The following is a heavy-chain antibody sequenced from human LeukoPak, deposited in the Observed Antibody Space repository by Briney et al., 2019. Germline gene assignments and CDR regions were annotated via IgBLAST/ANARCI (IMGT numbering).Heavy chain of an antibody. V-gene: IGHV1-18*01. D-gene: IGHD2-21*02. J-gene: IGHJ6*03. Sequence: GASVKVSCKASGYTFTSYGISWVRQAPGQGLEWMGWMSAYNNNTNYAQKLQGRVTMTTDTSTSTAYMELRSLRSDDTAVYYCARDGVFRFEVGDVYYYYMDVWGKGTTVIISS. CDR1: GYTFTSYG. CDR3: ARDGVFRFEVGDVYYYYMDV. CDR2: MSAYNNNT.